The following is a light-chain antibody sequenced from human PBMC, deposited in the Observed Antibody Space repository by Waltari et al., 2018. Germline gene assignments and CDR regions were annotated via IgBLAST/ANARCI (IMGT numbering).Light chain of an antibody. Sequence: EIVLTQSPGTLSLSPGERATLSCRASQSVSSSYLAWYQQKPGQAPRLLIYGASSRATGIPDRFSGSESGTDFTLTISRLDPEDFAVYYCQQYGSSPRTFGQGTKVEIK. CDR3: QQYGSSPRT. J-gene: IGKJ1*01. CDR1: QSVSSSY. V-gene: IGKV3-20*01. CDR2: GAS.